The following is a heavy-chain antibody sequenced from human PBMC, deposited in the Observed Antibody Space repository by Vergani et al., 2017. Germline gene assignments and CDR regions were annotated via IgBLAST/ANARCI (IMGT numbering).Heavy chain of an antibody. Sequence: EVQLVESGGGLVQPGGSLRLSCSASGFTCSSYAMHWVRQAPGKGLEYVSAISSNGGSTYYADSVKGRFTISRDNSKNTLYLQMNSLRAEDTAVYYCARDWAYYYDSSGYYAGSPGGYGGQGTLVTGSS. CDR1: GFTCSSYA. V-gene: IGHV3-64D*06. D-gene: IGHD3-22*01. CDR3: ARDWAYYYDSSGYYAGSPGGY. CDR2: ISSNGGST. J-gene: IGHJ4*02.